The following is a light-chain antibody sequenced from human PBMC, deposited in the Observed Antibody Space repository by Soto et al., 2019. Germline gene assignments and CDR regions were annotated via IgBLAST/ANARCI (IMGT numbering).Light chain of an antibody. Sequence: SYELTQPPSVSVSPGQTATITCGGNNIGRKSVHWYRQKPGQAPVLVVYDDDDRPSGIPERFSGSNSGNTATLTISRVEGGDEADYYCQVWGSTSDHYVFGTGTKVTVL. V-gene: IGLV3-21*02. J-gene: IGLJ1*01. CDR3: QVWGSTSDHYV. CDR1: NIGRKS. CDR2: DDD.